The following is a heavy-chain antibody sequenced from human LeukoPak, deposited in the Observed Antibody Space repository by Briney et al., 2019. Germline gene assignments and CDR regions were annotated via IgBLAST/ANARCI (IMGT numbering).Heavy chain of an antibody. Sequence: GGSLRLSCAASGFTFSSYSMNWVRQAPGKGLEWVSSISSSSSYIYYADSVKGRFTISRDNAKNSLYLQMNSPRAEDTAVYYCARDLQYQLPGMDVWGKGTTVTVSS. D-gene: IGHD2-2*01. CDR3: ARDLQYQLPGMDV. CDR2: ISSSSSYI. CDR1: GFTFSSYS. V-gene: IGHV3-21*01. J-gene: IGHJ6*04.